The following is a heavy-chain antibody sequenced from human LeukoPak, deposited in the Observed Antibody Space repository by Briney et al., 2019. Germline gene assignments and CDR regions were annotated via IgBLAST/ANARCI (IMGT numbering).Heavy chain of an antibody. CDR3: AKGRDRQTYDILTGLSDY. CDR1: GFTFDDYA. V-gene: IGHV3-9*01. D-gene: IGHD3-9*01. J-gene: IGHJ4*02. Sequence: GESLRLSCAASGFTFDDYAMHWVRQAPGKGLEWVSGISWNSGSIGYADSVKGRFTISRDNAKNSLYLQMNSLRAEDTALYYCAKGRDRQTYDILTGLSDYWGQGTLVTVSS. CDR2: ISWNSGSI.